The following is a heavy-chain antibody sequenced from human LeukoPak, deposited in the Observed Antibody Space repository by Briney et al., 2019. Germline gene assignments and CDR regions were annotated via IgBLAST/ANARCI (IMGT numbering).Heavy chain of an antibody. CDR2: ISGSGAST. J-gene: IGHJ5*02. Sequence: QSGGSLRLSCAASGFTFSNYAMRWVRQAPGKGLEWVSAISGSGASTFYADSVKGRFTISRDNSKNTLYLVMNSLRAEDTAVYYCARSAVGRKNWFDPWGQGTLVTVSS. CDR3: ARSAVGRKNWFDP. CDR1: GFTFSNYA. D-gene: IGHD6-13*01. V-gene: IGHV3-23*01.